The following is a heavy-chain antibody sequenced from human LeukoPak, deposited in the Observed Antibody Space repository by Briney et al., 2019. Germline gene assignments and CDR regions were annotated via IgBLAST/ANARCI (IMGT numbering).Heavy chain of an antibody. J-gene: IGHJ4*02. Sequence: GGSLRLSCAASGFTFSSYAMSWVRQAPGKGLEWVSSISDSGGSTYYADSVKGRFTISRDNSKNTLYLQMNSLRAEDTAVYYCAKDPRRVPKYYFDYWGQGTLVTVSS. CDR2: ISDSGGST. V-gene: IGHV3-23*01. CDR3: AKDPRRVPKYYFDY. CDR1: GFTFSSYA.